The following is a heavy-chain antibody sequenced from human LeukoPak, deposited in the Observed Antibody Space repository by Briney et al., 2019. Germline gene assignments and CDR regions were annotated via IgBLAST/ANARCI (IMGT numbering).Heavy chain of an antibody. D-gene: IGHD3-3*01. Sequence: ASVKVSCKASGYTFTKYDINWVRQATGQGLEGMGWMNPNSGNTGYAQKFQGRVTMTRNTSISTAYMELSSLRSVDTAVYYCARGFPDFWSGYRYYSMDVWGQGTTVTVSS. J-gene: IGHJ6*02. CDR1: GYTFTKYD. V-gene: IGHV1-8*01. CDR2: MNPNSGNT. CDR3: ARGFPDFWSGYRYYSMDV.